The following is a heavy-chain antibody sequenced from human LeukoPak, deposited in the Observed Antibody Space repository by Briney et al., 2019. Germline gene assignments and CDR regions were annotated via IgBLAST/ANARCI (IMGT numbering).Heavy chain of an antibody. CDR2: INHSGNT. J-gene: IGHJ6*04. D-gene: IGHD2-2*01. CDR3: ARGPDIVVVPAVRPFGMDV. Sequence: SSEPLSLTCAVYGGSFSGYYWSWIRHPPGKGLEWIGDINHSGNTNYNPSLKSRVTISVDTSKNQFSLKLSSVTAADTAVYYCARGPDIVVVPAVRPFGMDVWGKGTTVTVSS. CDR1: GGSFSGYY. V-gene: IGHV4-34*01.